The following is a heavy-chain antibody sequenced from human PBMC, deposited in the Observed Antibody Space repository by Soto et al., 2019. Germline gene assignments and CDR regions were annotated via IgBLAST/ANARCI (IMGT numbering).Heavy chain of an antibody. CDR2: IYHSGST. CDR1: GGSISSYY. V-gene: IGHV4-59*12. J-gene: IGHJ4*02. Sequence: HSETMSLTCTVSGGSISSYYWSWIRQPPGKGLEWIGYIYHSGSTYYNPSLKSRVTISVDRSKDQFSLKLSSVTAADTAVYYCARLPDYWGQGPLVTAPQ. CDR3: ARLPDY.